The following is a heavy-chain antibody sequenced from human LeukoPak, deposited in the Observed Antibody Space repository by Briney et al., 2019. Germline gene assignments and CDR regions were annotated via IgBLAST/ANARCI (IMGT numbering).Heavy chain of an antibody. CDR2: IYYSGST. CDR1: GYSISSGYY. J-gene: IGHJ4*02. CDR3: ARPRGRALFDY. Sequence: PSETLSLTCTASGYSISSGYYWGWIRQPPGKRLEWIGSIYYSGSTYYNPSLKSRVTISVDTSKNQFSLKLSSVTAADTAVYYCARPRGRALFDYWGQGTLVTVSS. V-gene: IGHV4-38-2*02. D-gene: IGHD1-26*01.